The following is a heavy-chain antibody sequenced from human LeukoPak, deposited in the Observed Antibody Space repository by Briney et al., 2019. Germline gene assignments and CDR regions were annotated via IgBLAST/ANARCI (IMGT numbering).Heavy chain of an antibody. V-gene: IGHV3-48*03. Sequence: HPVGCLRLSCAVSGFTFARFEMNWVRQAPGKGLEWVSYISRSGGTVYYADSVKGRFTISRDDAKNSVYLQMDSLRAEDTGVYYCARDLRGDYWGQGTLVTVSS. CDR2: ISRSGGTV. D-gene: IGHD3-16*01. CDR3: ARDLRGDY. J-gene: IGHJ4*02. CDR1: GFTFARFE.